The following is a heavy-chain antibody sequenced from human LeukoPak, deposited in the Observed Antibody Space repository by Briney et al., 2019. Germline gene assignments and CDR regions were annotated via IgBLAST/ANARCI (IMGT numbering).Heavy chain of an antibody. CDR2: IYYSGST. V-gene: IGHV4-59*01. Sequence: SETLSLPCTVSGRPSSCYYYMWLRQPPGKGLEWIGYIYYSGSTNYNPSLKSRVTISLDTSKNQFSLKLSSVTTADTAVYYCARSVVTLYWYFDLWGRGTLVTVSS. D-gene: IGHD4-23*01. CDR1: GRPSSCYY. CDR3: ARSVVTLYWYFDL. J-gene: IGHJ2*01.